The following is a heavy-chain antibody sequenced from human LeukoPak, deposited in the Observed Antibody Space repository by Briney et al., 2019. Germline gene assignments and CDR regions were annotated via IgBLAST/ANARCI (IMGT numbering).Heavy chain of an antibody. CDR3: AGGWDYFDY. D-gene: IGHD1-26*01. CDR1: GFTFSSYW. V-gene: IGHV3-74*01. J-gene: IGHJ4*02. Sequence: PGGSLRLACAASGFTFSSYWMHWVCRAPGKGLVWVSRINSDGSSTSYADSVKGRFTISRDNAKNTLYLQMNSLRAEDTAVYYCAGGWDYFDYWGQGTLVTVSS. CDR2: INSDGSST.